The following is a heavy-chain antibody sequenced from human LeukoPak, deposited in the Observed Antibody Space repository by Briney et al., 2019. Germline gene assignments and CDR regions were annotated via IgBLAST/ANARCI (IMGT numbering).Heavy chain of an antibody. J-gene: IGHJ3*02. CDR1: GGSISSYY. CDR2: IYYSGST. V-gene: IGHV4-59*01. Sequence: SETLSLTRTVSGGSISSYYWSWIRQPPGKGLEWIGYIYYSGSTNYNPSLKSRVTISVDTSKNQFSLKLSSVTAADTAVYYCARDNSRDAFDIWGQGTMVTVSS. CDR3: ARDNSRDAFDI. D-gene: IGHD2-21*01.